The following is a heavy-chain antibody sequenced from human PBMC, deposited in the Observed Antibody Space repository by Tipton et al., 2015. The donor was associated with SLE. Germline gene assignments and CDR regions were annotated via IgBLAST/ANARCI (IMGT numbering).Heavy chain of an antibody. CDR3: TTEQYYDFWSGPPFD. D-gene: IGHD3-3*01. V-gene: IGHV3-15*01. CDR1: GFTFSHAW. CDR2: IKGKTDGGTT. J-gene: IGHJ4*02. Sequence: SLRLSCAASGFTFSHAWMSWVRQAPGKGLEWVGRIKGKTDGGTTDYAAPVKGRFTISRDDSKNTLYLQMNSLKTEDTAVYYCTTEQYYDFWSGPPFDWGQGTLVTVSS.